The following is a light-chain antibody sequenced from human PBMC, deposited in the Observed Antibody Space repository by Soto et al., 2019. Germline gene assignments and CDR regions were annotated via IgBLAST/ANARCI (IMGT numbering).Light chain of an antibody. CDR1: YSNIGSNT. CDR3: AAWDDSLNSPRML. Sequence: QSVLTQPPSVSATPGQRVTISCSGTYSNIGSNTVAWYQRLPGTAPKLLIYSNNERPSGVPDRFSGSKSGSSASLAISGLQSEDEADSYCAAWDDSLNSPRMLFGGGTKVTVL. J-gene: IGLJ2*01. V-gene: IGLV1-44*01. CDR2: SNN.